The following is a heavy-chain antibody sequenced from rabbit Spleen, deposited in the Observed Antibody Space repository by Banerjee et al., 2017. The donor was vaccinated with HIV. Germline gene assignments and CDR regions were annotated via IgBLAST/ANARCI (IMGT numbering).Heavy chain of an antibody. V-gene: IGHV1S47*01. CDR2: IDPIFGIT. CDR3: ARDASSSDYYRDTRLDL. D-gene: IGHD1-1*01. J-gene: IGHJ3*01. Sequence: QEHLVESGGGLVQPGGSLKLSCKASRFDFNSGGVSWVRQAPGKGLEWIGYIDPIFGITYYASWVNGRFTISSHNAQNTVSLQMNSLTAADTATYFCARDASSSDYYRDTRLDLWGQGTLVTVS. CDR1: RFDFNSGG.